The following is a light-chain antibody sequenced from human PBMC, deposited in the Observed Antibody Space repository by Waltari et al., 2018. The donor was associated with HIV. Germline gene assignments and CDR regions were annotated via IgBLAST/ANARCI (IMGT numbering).Light chain of an antibody. Sequence: QSALTQPPSASGSPGQSVTISCTGTRSDVGGYNYVSWYQQHPGKAPKLMTFDVKKRPSVVPDRFSGAKSGNTAFLTVSGLQAEDEADYYCKSYAGSSNPYVFGPGTKVTVL. CDR3: KSYAGSSNPYV. V-gene: IGLV2-8*01. J-gene: IGLJ1*01. CDR2: DVK. CDR1: RSDVGGYNY.